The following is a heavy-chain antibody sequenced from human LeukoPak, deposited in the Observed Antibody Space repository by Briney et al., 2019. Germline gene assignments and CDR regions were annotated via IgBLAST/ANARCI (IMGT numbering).Heavy chain of an antibody. CDR1: GFTFSSYG. CDR3: AKGGSGYDWHFDY. D-gene: IGHD5-12*01. V-gene: IGHV3-30*02. J-gene: IGHJ4*02. CDR2: IRYDGSNR. Sequence: QTGGSLRLSCAASGFTFSSYGMHWVRQAPGKGLEWVAFIRYDGSNRYYADSVKGRFTISRDNSKNTLYLQMNSLRAEDTAVYYCAKGGSGYDWHFDYWGQGTLVTVSS.